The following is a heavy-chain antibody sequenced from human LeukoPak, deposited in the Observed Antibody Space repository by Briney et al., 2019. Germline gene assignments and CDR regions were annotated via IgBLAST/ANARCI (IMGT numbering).Heavy chain of an antibody. D-gene: IGHD2-2*03. Sequence: GGSLRLSCAASGFTFSSYEMNWVRQAPGKGLEWISYISTSGTTIYYADSVRGRFTISRDNAKNSLFLQMNSLRAEDTAVYYCARGTGYCLDPWGQGALVTVSS. J-gene: IGHJ5*02. CDR2: ISTSGTTI. V-gene: IGHV3-48*03. CDR1: GFTFSSYE. CDR3: ARGTGYCLDP.